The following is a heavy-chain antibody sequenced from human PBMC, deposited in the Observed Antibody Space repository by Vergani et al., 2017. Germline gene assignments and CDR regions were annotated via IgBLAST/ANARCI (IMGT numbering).Heavy chain of an antibody. J-gene: IGHJ5*02. CDR3: ARDLRYRRGGLDAENWFDP. CDR2: ISSSSSYI. D-gene: IGHD1-26*01. CDR1: GFTFSSYS. Sequence: EVQLVESGGGLVKPGGSLRLSCAASGFTFSSYSMNWVRQAPGKGLEWVSSISSSSSYIYYADSVKGRFTISRDNAKNSLYLQMNSLRAEDTAVYYCARDLRYRRGGLDAENWFDPWGQGTLVTVSS. V-gene: IGHV3-21*01.